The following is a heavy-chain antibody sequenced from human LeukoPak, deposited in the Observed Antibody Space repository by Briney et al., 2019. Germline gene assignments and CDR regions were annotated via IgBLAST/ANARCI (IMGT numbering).Heavy chain of an antibody. CDR1: GYTFTGYY. V-gene: IGHV1-2*02. D-gene: IGHD2-21*02. CDR2: INPNSGGT. J-gene: IGHJ4*02. CDR3: ARRESIVVVTAIDFDH. Sequence: EASVKVSCKASGYTFTGYYLHWVRQAPGQAFEWMGWINPNSGGTNYAQKFQGRVAMTRDTSISTAYMELNRLRSDDTAVYYCARRESIVVVTAIDFDHWGQGTLVTVSS.